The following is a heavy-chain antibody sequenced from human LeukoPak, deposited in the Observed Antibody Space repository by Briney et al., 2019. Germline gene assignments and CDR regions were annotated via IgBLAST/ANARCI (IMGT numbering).Heavy chain of an antibody. CDR3: ATVSRVEWLPTAYYFDY. CDR2: MNPNSGNT. CDR1: GYTFTSCD. V-gene: IGHV1-8*03. Sequence: ASVKVSCKASGYTFTSCDINWVRQATGQGLEWMGWMNPNSGNTGYTQKFQGRITFTRNVSISTAYMELSSLGSEDTAVYYCATVSRVEWLPTAYYFDYWGQGTLVTVSS. D-gene: IGHD3-3*01. J-gene: IGHJ4*02.